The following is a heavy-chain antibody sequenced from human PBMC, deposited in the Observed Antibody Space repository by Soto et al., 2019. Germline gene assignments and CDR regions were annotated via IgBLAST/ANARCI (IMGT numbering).Heavy chain of an antibody. CDR3: VSTQTYSGYDYGGRGY. V-gene: IGHV1-69*01. Sequence: QVQLVQSGVEVKKPGSSVKVSCKASGGTFSSYAISWVRQAPGQGLEWMGGIIPIFGTANYAQKFQGRVTITADESTSTAYMELSSLRSEDTAVYYCVSTQTYSGYDYGGRGYWGQGTLVTVSS. CDR1: GGTFSSYA. CDR2: IIPIFGTA. D-gene: IGHD5-12*01. J-gene: IGHJ4*02.